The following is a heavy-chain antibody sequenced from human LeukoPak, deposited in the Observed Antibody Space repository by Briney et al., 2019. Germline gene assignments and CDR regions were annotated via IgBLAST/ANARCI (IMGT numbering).Heavy chain of an antibody. CDR2: MNPNSGNT. D-gene: IGHD2-21*01. V-gene: IGHV1-8*01. Sequence: ASVKVSCKASGYTFTSYDINWVRQATGQGLEWMGWMNPNSGNTGYAQKFQGRVTMTRNTSISTAYMELSSLRSEDTAVYYCARAAWVSTSSKYYFDNWGQGTLVTVSS. CDR1: GYTFTSYD. CDR3: ARAAWVSTSSKYYFDN. J-gene: IGHJ4*02.